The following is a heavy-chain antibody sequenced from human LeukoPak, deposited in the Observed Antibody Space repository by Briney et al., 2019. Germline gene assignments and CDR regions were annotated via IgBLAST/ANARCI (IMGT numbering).Heavy chain of an antibody. J-gene: IGHJ3*02. CDR3: ARPMVRGVNDALDI. CDR2: IYHSGST. Sequence: PSETLSLTCTVSGGSISSYYWSWIRQPPGKGLEWIGYIYHSGSTNYNPSLKSRVTISVDTSKNQFSLKLSSVTAADTAVYYCARPMVRGVNDALDIWGQGTMVTVSS. D-gene: IGHD3-10*01. V-gene: IGHV4-59*08. CDR1: GGSISSYY.